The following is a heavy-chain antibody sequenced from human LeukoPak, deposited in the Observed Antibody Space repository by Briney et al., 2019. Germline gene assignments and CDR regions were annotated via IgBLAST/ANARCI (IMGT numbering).Heavy chain of an antibody. CDR1: GFTFSSYA. CDR3: ARTRYDFWSSPTDY. Sequence: PGGSLRLSCAASGFTFSSYAMHWVRQAPGKGLEWVAVISYDGSNKYYADSVKGRFTISRDNSKNTLYPQMNSLRAEDTAVYYCARTRYDFWSSPTDYWGQGTLVTVSS. CDR2: ISYDGSNK. J-gene: IGHJ4*02. V-gene: IGHV3-30-3*01. D-gene: IGHD3-3*01.